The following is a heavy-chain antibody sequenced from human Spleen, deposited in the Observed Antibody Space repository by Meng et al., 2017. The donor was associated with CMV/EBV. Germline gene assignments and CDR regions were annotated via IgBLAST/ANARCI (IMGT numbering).Heavy chain of an antibody. CDR1: GYTFTSYG. V-gene: IGHV1-18*01. CDR3: ARRNGPDQYCSSTSCYISSPLDY. CDR2: ISAYNGNT. Sequence: ASVKVSCKAAGYTFTSYGISWVRQAPGQGLEWMGWISAYNGNTNYAQKLQDRVTMTTDTSTSTAYMELRSLRSDDTAVYYCARRNGPDQYCSSTSCYISSPLDYWDQGTLVTVSS. J-gene: IGHJ4*02. D-gene: IGHD2-2*02.